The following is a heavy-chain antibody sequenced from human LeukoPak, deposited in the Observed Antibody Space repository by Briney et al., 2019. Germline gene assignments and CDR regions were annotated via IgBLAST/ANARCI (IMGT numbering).Heavy chain of an antibody. Sequence: GGSLRLSCGASGFTFSSHAMTWVRQAPGKGLEWVSVISGSGGSTYYADSVKGRFTISRDNSKNMLYLQLNSLRAEDTAVYYCAKTLYDSSGYPRRWFDPWGRGTLVTVSS. CDR3: AKTLYDSSGYPRRWFDP. J-gene: IGHJ5*02. CDR2: ISGSGGST. CDR1: GFTFSSHA. D-gene: IGHD3-22*01. V-gene: IGHV3-23*01.